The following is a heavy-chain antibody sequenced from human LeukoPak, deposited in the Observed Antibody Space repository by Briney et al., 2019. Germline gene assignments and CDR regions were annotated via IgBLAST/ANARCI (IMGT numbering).Heavy chain of an antibody. CDR1: GFSFSSYE. J-gene: IGHJ4*02. CDR2: ISSSGSTI. V-gene: IGHV3-48*03. D-gene: IGHD3-22*01. CDR3: AKDRDSYYDSSGYHFDY. Sequence: GGSLRLSCAASGFSFSSYEMNWVRQAPGKGLEWVAYISSSGSTIYYADSVKGRFTISRDNSKNTLYLQMNSLRAEDTAVYYCAKDRDSYYDSSGYHFDYWGQGTLVTVSS.